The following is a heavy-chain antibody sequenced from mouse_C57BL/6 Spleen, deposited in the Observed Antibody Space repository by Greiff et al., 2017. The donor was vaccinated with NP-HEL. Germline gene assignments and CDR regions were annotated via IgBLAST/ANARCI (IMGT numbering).Heavy chain of an antibody. D-gene: IGHD1-1*01. Sequence: VQLQQPGAELVKPGASVKLSCKASGYTFTSYWMQWVKQRPGQGLEWIGEIDPSDSYTNYNQKFKGKATLTVDKSSSTAYMQLSSLTSEDSAVYYSATGYGSSYLDYWGQGTTLTVSS. J-gene: IGHJ2*01. V-gene: IGHV1-50*01. CDR2: IDPSDSYT. CDR3: ATGYGSSYLDY. CDR1: GYTFTSYW.